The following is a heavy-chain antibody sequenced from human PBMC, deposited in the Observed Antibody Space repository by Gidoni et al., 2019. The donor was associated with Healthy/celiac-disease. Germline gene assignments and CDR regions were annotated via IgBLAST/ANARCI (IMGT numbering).Heavy chain of an antibody. J-gene: IGHJ6*03. D-gene: IGHD2-15*01. CDR3: ARSGVVVVAATDYYYYYMDV. Sequence: QVQLVQSGAEVKKPGSSVKVSCKASGGTFSSYALSWVRQAPGQGLEWMGGIIPIFGTANYAQKFQGRVTITADESTSTAYMELSSLRSEDTAVYYCARSGVVVVAATDYYYYYMDVWGKGTTVTVSS. CDR2: IIPIFGTA. V-gene: IGHV1-69*01. CDR1: GGTFSSYA.